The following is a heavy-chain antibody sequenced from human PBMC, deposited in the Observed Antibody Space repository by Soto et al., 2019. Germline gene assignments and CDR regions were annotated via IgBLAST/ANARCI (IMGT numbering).Heavy chain of an antibody. CDR2: MSGSGGSR. Sequence: EVQLLESGGGLVQPGGSLRLSCAASGFTFSSYAMSWVRQAPGKGLEWVSAMSGSGGSRYYADSVKGRFTISRDNSRNTLYLQMNSLRAEDTAVYYCAKPGDDSSGYSRSYWYLDLWGRGTLVTVSS. J-gene: IGHJ2*01. CDR3: AKPGDDSSGYSRSYWYLDL. D-gene: IGHD3-22*01. V-gene: IGHV3-23*01. CDR1: GFTFSSYA.